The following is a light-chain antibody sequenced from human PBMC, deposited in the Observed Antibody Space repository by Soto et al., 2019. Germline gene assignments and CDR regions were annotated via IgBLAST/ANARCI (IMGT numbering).Light chain of an antibody. J-gene: IGLJ3*02. V-gene: IGLV1-47*01. Sequence: QSVLTQPPSASVTPGQWVTISCSGSSSNIGNNYVFWYQQFPGMAPKLLIYRNNQRPSGVADRFSGSKSGTSASLAIAGLRSEDESDYYCASWDDSLNGPVFGGGTKVTVL. CDR2: RNN. CDR1: SSNIGNNY. CDR3: ASWDDSLNGPV.